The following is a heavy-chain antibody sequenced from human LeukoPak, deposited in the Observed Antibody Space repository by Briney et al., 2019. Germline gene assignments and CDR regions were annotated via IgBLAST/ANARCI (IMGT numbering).Heavy chain of an antibody. V-gene: IGHV3-21*01. Sequence: PGGSLRLSCAASGFTFSSYSMNWVRQAPGKGLEWVSSISSSSSYIYYADSVKGRFTISRDNAKNSLYLQMNSLRAEDTAVYYCARDPGYCSGGSCYSSYWGQGTLVTVSS. CDR3: ARDPGYCSGGSCYSSY. D-gene: IGHD2-15*01. CDR2: ISSSSSYI. CDR1: GFTFSSYS. J-gene: IGHJ4*02.